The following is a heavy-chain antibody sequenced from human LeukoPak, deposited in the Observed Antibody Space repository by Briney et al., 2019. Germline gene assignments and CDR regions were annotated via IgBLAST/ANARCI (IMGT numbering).Heavy chain of an antibody. D-gene: IGHD2-21*02. CDR1: GYSFTTYW. J-gene: IGHJ5*02. CDR3: ARTLSVTGRFDP. CDR2: IDPSDSYT. Sequence: GESLKISCKSSGYSFTTYWISWVRQMPGKGLEWMGRIDPSDSYTKYSPSFQGHVTISADKSISTAYVQWSSLKASDTGTYYCARTLSVTGRFDPWGQGTLVTVSS. V-gene: IGHV5-10-1*01.